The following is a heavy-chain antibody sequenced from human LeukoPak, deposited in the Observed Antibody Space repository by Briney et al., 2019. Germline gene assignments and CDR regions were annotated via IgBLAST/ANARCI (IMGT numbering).Heavy chain of an antibody. D-gene: IGHD3-10*01. CDR2: IYTSGST. V-gene: IGHV4-4*07. Sequence: SETLSLTCTVSGGSISSYYWSWIRQPAGKGLEWIGRIYTSGSTNYNPSLKSRVTMSVDTSKNQFSLKLSSVTAADTAAYYCARGNVLLWFGELLYYFDYWGQGTLVTVPS. CDR1: GGSISSYY. J-gene: IGHJ4*02. CDR3: ARGNVLLWFGELLYYFDY.